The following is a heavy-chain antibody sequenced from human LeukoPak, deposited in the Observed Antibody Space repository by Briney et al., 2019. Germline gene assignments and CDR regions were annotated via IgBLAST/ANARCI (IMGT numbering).Heavy chain of an antibody. CDR3: AKVRFSSWYSPFGW. D-gene: IGHD2-21*02. J-gene: IGHJ4*02. V-gene: IGHV3-23*01. CDR2: ITDRGRTT. CDR1: GFTLRTNA. Sequence: GGSLRLSRAASGFTLRTNAMSWVRQAPGQGLEWVPSITDRGRTTYYADAVKGRFTISRDNYKNTRNMQLGSLRAQDTAVYHCAKVRFSSWYSPFGWWDRGTLVTVSS.